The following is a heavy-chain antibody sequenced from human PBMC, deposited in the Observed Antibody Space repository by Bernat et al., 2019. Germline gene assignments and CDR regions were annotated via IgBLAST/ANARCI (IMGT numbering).Heavy chain of an antibody. Sequence: GSSVKVSCKASGGTFSSYAISWVRQAPGQGLEWMGGIIPIFGTANYAQKFQGRVTITADESTSTAYMELSSLRSEDTAVYYCARVDYYGSGNWFDPWGQGTLVTVSS. CDR3: ARVDYYGSGNWFDP. J-gene: IGHJ5*02. V-gene: IGHV1-69*01. CDR1: GGTFSSYA. CDR2: IIPIFGTA. D-gene: IGHD3-10*01.